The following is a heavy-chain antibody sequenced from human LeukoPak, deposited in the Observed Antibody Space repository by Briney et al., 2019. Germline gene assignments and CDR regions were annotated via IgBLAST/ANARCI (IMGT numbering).Heavy chain of an antibody. CDR1: GGSISSSSYY. CDR2: TYYSGST. CDR3: AREERRKVFWSGYYFDY. D-gene: IGHD3-3*01. J-gene: IGHJ4*02. Sequence: SETLSLTCTVSGGSISSSSYYWGWIRQPPGKGLEWIGSTYYSGSTYYNPSLKSRVTISVDTSKNQFSLKLSSVTAADTAVYYCAREERRKVFWSGYYFDYWGQGTLVTVSS. V-gene: IGHV4-39*07.